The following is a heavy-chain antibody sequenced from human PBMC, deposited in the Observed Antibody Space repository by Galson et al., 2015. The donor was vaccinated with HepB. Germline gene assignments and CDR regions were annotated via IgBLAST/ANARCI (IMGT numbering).Heavy chain of an antibody. Sequence: SVKVSCKASGYTFTGYYMHWVRQAPGQGLEWMGRINPNSGSTNYAQKVQGRVTITRDKSISTAYMELSRLRADDTAVYYCARDQSHGGNDYWGQGTLVTVSS. CDR2: INPNSGST. J-gene: IGHJ4*02. CDR3: ARDQSHGGNDY. D-gene: IGHD3-16*01. V-gene: IGHV1-2*06. CDR1: GYTFTGYY.